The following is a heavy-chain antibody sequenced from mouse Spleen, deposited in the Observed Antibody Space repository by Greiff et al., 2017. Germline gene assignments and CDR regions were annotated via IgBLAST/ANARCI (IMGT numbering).Heavy chain of an antibody. CDR3: ARSKFFYGNSLAMDY. J-gene: IGHJ4*01. CDR1: GYTFTSYW. D-gene: IGHD2-1*01. CDR2: IYPGSGST. Sequence: VQLQQPGAELVKPGASVKMSCKASGYTFTSYWITWVKQRPGQGLEWIGDIYPGSGSTNYNEKFKSKATLTVDTSSSTAYMQLSSLTSEDSAVYYCARSKFFYGNSLAMDYWGQGTSVTVSS. V-gene: IGHV1-55*01.